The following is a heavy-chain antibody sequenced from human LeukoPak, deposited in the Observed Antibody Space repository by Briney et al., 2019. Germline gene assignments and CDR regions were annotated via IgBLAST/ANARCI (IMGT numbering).Heavy chain of an antibody. Sequence: SETLSLTCTVSGGSISSYYWSWIRQPPGKGLEWIGYIYYSGSTNYNPSLKSRVTISVDTSKNQFSLKLSSVTAADTAVYYCARDPFGSSWYVDGGQGTLVTVSS. CDR1: GGSISSYY. V-gene: IGHV4-59*01. CDR3: ARDPFGSSWYVD. CDR2: IYYSGST. J-gene: IGHJ4*02. D-gene: IGHD6-13*01.